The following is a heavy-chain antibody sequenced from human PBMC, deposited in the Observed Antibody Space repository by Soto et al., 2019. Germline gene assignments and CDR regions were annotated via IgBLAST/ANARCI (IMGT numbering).Heavy chain of an antibody. Sequence: SVKVSCKASGGTFSSYAISWVRQAPGQGLEWMGGIIPIFGTANYAQKFQGRVTITADESTSTASMELSSLRSEDTAVYYCARLRTLMVRGVPPYYYYYGMDVWGQGTTVTVSS. CDR3: ARLRTLMVRGVPPYYYYYGMDV. CDR2: IIPIFGTA. V-gene: IGHV1-69*13. J-gene: IGHJ6*02. CDR1: GGTFSSYA. D-gene: IGHD3-10*01.